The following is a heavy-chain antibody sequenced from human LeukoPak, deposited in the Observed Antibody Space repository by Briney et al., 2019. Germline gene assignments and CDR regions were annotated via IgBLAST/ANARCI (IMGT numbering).Heavy chain of an antibody. Sequence: GGSLRLSCKASGFAFSNYWMTWARQAPGKGLEWVANIKQDGSEKHYVDSVKGRFTTSRDNANNSLYLQINSLRADDTALYYCARDPYYFDSSGNDIWGQGTMVTVSS. V-gene: IGHV3-7*01. J-gene: IGHJ3*02. D-gene: IGHD3-22*01. CDR1: GFAFSNYW. CDR2: IKQDGSEK. CDR3: ARDPYYFDSSGNDI.